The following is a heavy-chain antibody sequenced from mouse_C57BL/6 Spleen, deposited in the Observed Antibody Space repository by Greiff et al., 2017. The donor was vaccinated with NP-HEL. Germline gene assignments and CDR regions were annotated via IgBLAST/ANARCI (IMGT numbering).Heavy chain of an antibody. CDR3: ARREGELWSLYAMDY. V-gene: IGHV1-59*01. CDR2: IDPSDSYT. Sequence: QVQLQQPGAELVRPGTSVKLSCKASGYTFTSYWMHWVKQRPGQGLEWIGVIDPSDSYTNYNQKFKGKATLTVDTSSSTAYMQLSSLTSEDSAVYYCARREGELWSLYAMDYWGQGTSVTVSS. D-gene: IGHD1-1*02. J-gene: IGHJ4*01. CDR1: GYTFTSYW.